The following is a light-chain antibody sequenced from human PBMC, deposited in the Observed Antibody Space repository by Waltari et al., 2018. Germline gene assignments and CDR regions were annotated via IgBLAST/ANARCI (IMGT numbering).Light chain of an antibody. CDR2: KDK. CDR3: QSADRSGTFAVI. J-gene: IGLJ2*01. V-gene: IGLV3-25*03. CDR1: ALSKKY. Sequence: SYELTQPPSMSLSPGQTARITCSGDALSKKYASWYQQKPGQAPVLVIYKDKERPSGIPDRFSGSSSGTTVTLTITGVQAEDEADYYCQSADRSGTFAVIFGGGTTLIVL.